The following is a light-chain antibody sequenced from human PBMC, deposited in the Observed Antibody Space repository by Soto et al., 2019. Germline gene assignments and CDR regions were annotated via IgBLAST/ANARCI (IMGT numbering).Light chain of an antibody. J-gene: IGLJ1*01. CDR3: SSYTSSITYV. V-gene: IGLV2-14*01. Sequence: QSALTQPASVSGSPGQSITISCTGTSSDVGGYNYVSWYQQHPGKAPKLMIYEVTNRPSGVSNRFSGSKSGNTASLTISGHQADDEADYYCSSYTSSITYVFGTGTKLTVL. CDR1: SSDVGGYNY. CDR2: EVT.